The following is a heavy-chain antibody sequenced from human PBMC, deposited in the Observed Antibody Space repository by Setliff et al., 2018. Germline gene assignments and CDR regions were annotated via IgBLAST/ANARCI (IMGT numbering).Heavy chain of an antibody. V-gene: IGHV1-3*01. CDR3: ARGDVYSGSYYHFDY. CDR1: GDTSTTYA. J-gene: IGHJ4*02. CDR2: INACNGNI. Sequence: ASVKVSCKASGDTSTTYAIHWVRQAPGQGLEWMGWINACNGNIRYSQNFQGRVTITRDTSASTAYMELSSLTSEDTAIYYCARGDVYSGSYYHFDYWGQGTLVTVSS. D-gene: IGHD1-26*01.